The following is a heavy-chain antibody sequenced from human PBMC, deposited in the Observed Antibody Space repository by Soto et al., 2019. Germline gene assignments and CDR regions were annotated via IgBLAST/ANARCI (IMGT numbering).Heavy chain of an antibody. J-gene: IGHJ4*02. CDR3: AKDIWQKYTIGYNS. CDR2: ISASGDNS. CDR1: GFAFSNYA. Sequence: GGSLRLSCEASGFAFSNYAMAWVRQSPGKGLEWVSAISASGDNSYYSDSVRGRFTISRDNYKNTLILQMYRLRGEDTAVYYCAKDIWQKYTIGYNSWGQGALVTVSS. V-gene: IGHV3-23*01. D-gene: IGHD5-12*01.